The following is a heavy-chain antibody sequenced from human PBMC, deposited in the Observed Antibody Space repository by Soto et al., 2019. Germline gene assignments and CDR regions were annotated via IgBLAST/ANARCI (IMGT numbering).Heavy chain of an antibody. V-gene: IGHV3-23*01. CDR1: GFSFSTYA. CDR2: ISCGGGNT. CDR3: ARHAEYHLVSGFDP. D-gene: IGHD2-2*01. J-gene: IGHJ5*02. Sequence: EVQLLESGGGLVQPGGSLRLSCAASGFSFSTYAMSWVRQAPGKGLEWVSGISCGGGNTYYADSVRGRFTISRDNSKDKMYLQITSLRAEDTAFYYYARHAEYHLVSGFDPWGQGTLVTVSS.